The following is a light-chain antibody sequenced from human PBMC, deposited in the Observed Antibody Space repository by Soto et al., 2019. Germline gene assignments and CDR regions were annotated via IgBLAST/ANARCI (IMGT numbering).Light chain of an antibody. CDR3: SSYTSSNTGV. CDR2: EVT. CDR1: SSDVGGYNY. J-gene: IGLJ2*01. Sequence: QSALTQPASVSGSPGQSITISCTGTSSDVGGYNYVSWYQQHPGKAPKLMIDEVTNRPSGVSHRFSGCKSGNTASLTISGLQAEDEADYYCSSYTSSNTGVFGGGTKLTVL. V-gene: IGLV2-14*01.